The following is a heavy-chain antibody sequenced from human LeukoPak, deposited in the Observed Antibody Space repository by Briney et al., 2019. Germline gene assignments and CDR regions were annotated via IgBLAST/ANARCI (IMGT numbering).Heavy chain of an antibody. CDR1: GFTFSNYA. CDR2: ISGSGGST. Sequence: GGSLRLSCAASGFTFSNYAMSWVRQAPGKGLEWVSSISGSGGSTYYADSVKGRFTISRDNSKNTLFLQMNSLRAEDTAVYYCAKDPYYYDTSGYNGDYWGQETLVTVSS. J-gene: IGHJ4*02. D-gene: IGHD3-22*01. CDR3: AKDPYYYDTSGYNGDY. V-gene: IGHV3-23*01.